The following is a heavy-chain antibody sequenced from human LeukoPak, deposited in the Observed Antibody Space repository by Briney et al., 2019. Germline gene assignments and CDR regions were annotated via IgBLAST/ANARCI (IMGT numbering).Heavy chain of an antibody. J-gene: IGHJ4*02. V-gene: IGHV3-23*01. CDR2: ISGSGGNT. Sequence: SGGSLRLSCAASGFTFSSYAMSWVRQAPGKGLEWVSGISGSGGNTYYADSVKGRFTISRENAKKTLYLQVNSLRAEDTAVYYCMKFRPPMMEVVITAIFDCWGQRTLVTVSS. D-gene: IGHD3-22*01. CDR3: MKFRPPMMEVVITAIFDC. CDR1: GFTFSSYA.